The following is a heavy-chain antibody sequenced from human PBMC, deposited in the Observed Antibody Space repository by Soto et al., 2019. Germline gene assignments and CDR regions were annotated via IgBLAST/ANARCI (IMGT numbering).Heavy chain of an antibody. CDR1: GGSISSSNW. J-gene: IGHJ4*02. V-gene: IGHV4-4*02. CDR3: ARSNTGNYYEVFDY. CDR2: IYHSGST. Sequence: NPSETLSLTCAVSGGSISSSNWWSWVRQPPGKGLEWIGEIYHSGSTNYNPSLKSRVTISVDKSKNQFSLKLSSVTAADTAVYYCARSNTGNYYEVFDYWGQGTLVTVSS. D-gene: IGHD1-26*01.